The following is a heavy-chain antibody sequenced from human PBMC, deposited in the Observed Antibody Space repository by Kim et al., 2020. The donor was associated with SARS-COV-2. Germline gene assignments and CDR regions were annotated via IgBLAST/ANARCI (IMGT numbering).Heavy chain of an antibody. D-gene: IGHD6-6*01. CDR3: ARFDYSSSPVDY. J-gene: IGHJ4*02. V-gene: IGHV3-74*01. CDR1: GFTFSNYW. CDR2: INSDGSST. Sequence: GSLRLSCAASGFTFSNYWMHWVRQAPGKGLMWVSRINSDGSSTNYADSVKGRFTISRDNAKNTLYLQMNSLRAEDTAVYYCARFDYSSSPVDYWGQGTLVTVSS.